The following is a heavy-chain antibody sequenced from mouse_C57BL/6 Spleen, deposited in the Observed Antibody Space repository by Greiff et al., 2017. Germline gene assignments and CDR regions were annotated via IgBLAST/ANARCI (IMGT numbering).Heavy chain of an antibody. D-gene: IGHD1-1*01. CDR2: IYPGDGDT. Sequence: VQLVESGAELVKPGASVKLSCKASGYAFSSYWMNWVKQRPGKGLEWIGQIYPGDGDTNYNGKFKGKATLTADKSSSTAYMQLSSLTSEDSAVYFCARYYYGTHWYFDVWGTGTTVTVSS. CDR1: GYAFSSYW. J-gene: IGHJ1*03. V-gene: IGHV1-80*01. CDR3: ARYYYGTHWYFDV.